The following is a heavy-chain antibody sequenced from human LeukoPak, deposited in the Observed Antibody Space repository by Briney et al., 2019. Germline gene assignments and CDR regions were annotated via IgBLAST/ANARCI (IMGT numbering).Heavy chain of an antibody. CDR1: GFTFGNYD. V-gene: IGHV3-49*03. CDR2: IRRKAFGGTI. J-gene: IGHJ4*02. Sequence: GGSLRLSCTPSGFTFGNYDVSWFRQAPGKGLECISIIRRKAFGGTIEYAASVKGRLTISRDDSKSTAYLQMNSLKTEDTAVYYCARGSTLTRGGFDYWGQGTLVTVSS. CDR3: ARGSTLTRGGFDY. D-gene: IGHD5/OR15-5a*01.